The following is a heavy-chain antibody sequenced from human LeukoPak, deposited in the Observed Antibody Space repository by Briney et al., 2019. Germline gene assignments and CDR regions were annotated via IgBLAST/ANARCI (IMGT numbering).Heavy chain of an antibody. CDR2: IRYDGSNK. D-gene: IGHD3-9*01. Sequence: GGSLRLSCAASGFTFSSCGIHWVRQAPGKGLEWVTFIRYDGSNKYYADSVKGRFTISRDNSKNTVYLQMNSLRGEDTAVYYCAKDLSTGYYIAYWGQRTLVTVSS. J-gene: IGHJ4*02. V-gene: IGHV3-30*02. CDR1: GFTFSSCG. CDR3: AKDLSTGYYIAY.